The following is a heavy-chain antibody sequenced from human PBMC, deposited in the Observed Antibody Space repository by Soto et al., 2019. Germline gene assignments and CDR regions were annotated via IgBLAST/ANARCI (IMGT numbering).Heavy chain of an antibody. CDR2: IYYSGST. V-gene: IGHV4-31*03. CDR1: GGSISSGGYY. D-gene: IGHD4-4*01. Sequence: SETLSLTCTVSGGSISSGGYYWSWIRQHPGKGLEWIGYIYYSGSTYYNPSLKSRVTISVDTSKNQFSLKLSSVTAADTAVYYCARLVYDYSDRRDYNWFDPWGQGTLVTVSS. CDR3: ARLVYDYSDRRDYNWFDP. J-gene: IGHJ5*02.